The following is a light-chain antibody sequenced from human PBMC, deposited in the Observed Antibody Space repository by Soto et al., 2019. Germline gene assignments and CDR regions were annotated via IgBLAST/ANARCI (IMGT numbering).Light chain of an antibody. Sequence: IQMTPSPSILSASVVDRVTIPCRASQSISSWLAWYQQKPGKAPNLLIHKASHLESGVPSRFSGSGSGTEFTLTISSLQPDDFATYYCQQYNSYRAFGQGTKVDI. CDR1: QSISSW. CDR2: KAS. V-gene: IGKV1-5*03. J-gene: IGKJ1*01. CDR3: QQYNSYRA.